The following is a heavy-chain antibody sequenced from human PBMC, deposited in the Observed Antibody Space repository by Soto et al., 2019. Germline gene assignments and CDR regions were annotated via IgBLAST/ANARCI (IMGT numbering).Heavy chain of an antibody. CDR2: IWHDGSIK. CDR3: SAQPYHDYIWGKFDP. V-gene: IGHV3-33*01. Sequence: QVQLVESGGGMVQPGRSLRLSCAASGFSFSTYGMHWVRQAPGKGPEWVVVIWHDGSIKDYADSVKVRFTISRDNSKNAVYLQMNSLRAEDTAVYYCSAQPYHDYIWGKFDPWGQGILVTVSS. CDR1: GFSFSTYG. D-gene: IGHD3-16*01. J-gene: IGHJ5*02.